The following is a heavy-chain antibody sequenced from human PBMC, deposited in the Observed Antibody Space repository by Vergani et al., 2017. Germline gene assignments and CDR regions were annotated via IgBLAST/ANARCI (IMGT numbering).Heavy chain of an antibody. V-gene: IGHV4-59*01. CDR2: MYHSGST. CDR1: GGSMSGYY. J-gene: IGHJ5*02. D-gene: IGHD3-10*01. Sequence: QVRLQESGPGLVKPSETLSLTCSVSGGSMSGYYWSWIRQPPGKELEWIGYMYHSGSTNYNPSLERRVTISADTSKNQFSLKLNSVTAADTAVYYCGRVADFYGLGRRLLDLWGQGVLVTVSS. CDR3: GRVADFYGLGRRLLDL.